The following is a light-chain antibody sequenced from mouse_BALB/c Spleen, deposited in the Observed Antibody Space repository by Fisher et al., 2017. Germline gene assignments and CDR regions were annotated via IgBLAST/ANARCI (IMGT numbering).Light chain of an antibody. CDR1: SSVNY. J-gene: IGKJ2*01. CDR3: HQWSSYT. V-gene: IGKV4-50*01. Sequence: DIVMTQTTAIMSASLGEKVTMSCRASSSVNYMYWYQQKSDASPKLWIYYTSNLASGVPSRFSGSGSGTFYSLTISSVEAEDAADYYCHQWSSYTFGGGTKLEIK. CDR2: YTS.